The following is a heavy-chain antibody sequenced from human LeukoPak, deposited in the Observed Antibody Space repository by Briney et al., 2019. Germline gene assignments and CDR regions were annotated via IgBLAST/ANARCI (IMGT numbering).Heavy chain of an antibody. D-gene: IGHD4-11*01. CDR3: VRDGVDYSFEY. V-gene: IGHV3-53*01. Sequence: GGSLRLSCAASGFTVSSSFMSWVRQAPGKGLEWVSVIYSGVSTYYAESVKGRFTISRDNSKNTLYLQMNSLRADDTAVYYCVRDGVDYSFEYWGQGTLVTVSS. CDR1: GFTVSSSF. CDR2: IYSGVST. J-gene: IGHJ4*02.